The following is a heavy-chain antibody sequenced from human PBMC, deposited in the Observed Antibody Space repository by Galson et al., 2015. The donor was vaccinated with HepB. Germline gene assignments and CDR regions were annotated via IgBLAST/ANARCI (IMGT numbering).Heavy chain of an antibody. D-gene: IGHD3-22*01. V-gene: IGHV3-23*01. CDR3: ARAPAVVVIHAYFDY. CDR2: ISGSGGST. Sequence: SLRLSCAASGFTFSSYGMHWVRQAPGKGLECVSAISGSGGSTYYADSVKGRFTISRDNSKNTLYLQMNSLRAEDTAVYYCARAPAVVVIHAYFDYWGQGTLVTVSS. J-gene: IGHJ4*02. CDR1: GFTFSSYG.